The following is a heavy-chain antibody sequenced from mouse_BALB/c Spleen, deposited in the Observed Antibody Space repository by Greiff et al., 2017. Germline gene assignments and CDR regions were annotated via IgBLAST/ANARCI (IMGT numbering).Heavy chain of an antibody. Sequence: DVKLQESGPGLVKPSQSLSLTCSVTGYSITSGYYWNWIRQFPGNKLEWMGYISYDGSNNYNPSLKNRISITRDTSKNQFFLKLNSVTTEDTATYYCAREGITTVFDYWGQGTTLTVSS. V-gene: IGHV3-6*02. D-gene: IGHD1-1*01. CDR3: AREGITTVFDY. J-gene: IGHJ2*01. CDR1: GYSITSGYY. CDR2: ISYDGSN.